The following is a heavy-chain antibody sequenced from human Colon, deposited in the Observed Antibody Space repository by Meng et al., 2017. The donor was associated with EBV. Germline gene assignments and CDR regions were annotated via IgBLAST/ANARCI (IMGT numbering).Heavy chain of an antibody. CDR2: INHSGTI. CDR3: ARGGGVIKGLVTWFDP. CDR1: GGSLSGYY. D-gene: IGHD2-8*01. J-gene: IGHJ5*02. Sequence: VQLQEWDAGLVKPSETLSLTCGVYGGSLSGYYWSWIRQTPGKGLEWIGEINHSGTINYNPSLRSRVTISVDRSNNQFSLRLSSVTAADTAVYYCARGGGVIKGLVTWFDPWGQGTLVTVSS. V-gene: IGHV4-34*01.